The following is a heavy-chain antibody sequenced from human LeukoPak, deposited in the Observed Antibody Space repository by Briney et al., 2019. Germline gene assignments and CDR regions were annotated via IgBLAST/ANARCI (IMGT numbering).Heavy chain of an antibody. CDR2: ISSSSSYI. D-gene: IGHD5-12*01. V-gene: IGHV3-21*01. CDR3: ARGRRYSGYEFDY. J-gene: IGHJ4*02. Sequence: GGSLRLSCAASGFTFSSYSMNWVRQAPGKGLEWGSSISSSSSYIYYADSVKGRFTISRDNAKNSLYLQMNSLRAEDTAVYYCARGRRYSGYEFDYWGQGTLVTVSS. CDR1: GFTFSSYS.